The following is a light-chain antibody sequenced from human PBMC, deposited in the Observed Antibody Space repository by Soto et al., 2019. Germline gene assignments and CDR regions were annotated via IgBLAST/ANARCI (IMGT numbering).Light chain of an antibody. V-gene: IGLV2-8*01. CDR2: EVS. Sequence: QSALTQPPSASGSPGQSVTISCTGTSSDVGGYNYVSWYQQHPGKAPKLMIYEVSKRPSGVPDRFSGSKSGNTASLTVSGLQAEDEADYYCSSDAGSHNLVFGTGTELTVL. CDR3: SSDAGSHNLV. J-gene: IGLJ1*01. CDR1: SSDVGGYNY.